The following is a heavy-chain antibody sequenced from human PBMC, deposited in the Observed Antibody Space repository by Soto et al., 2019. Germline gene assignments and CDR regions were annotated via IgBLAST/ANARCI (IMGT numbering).Heavy chain of an antibody. CDR2: ISGTGDTI. V-gene: IGHV3-11*01. Sequence: PGRSLRLSCAASGFPFSDFYMSWIRQAPGKGLEWLAHISGTGDTIYHAESVKGRFTISRDNAKNLLFLQMDGLIADDAAVYYCARDPSEKYGSSRHYFDLWGQGALVTVSS. J-gene: IGHJ4*02. CDR3: ARDPSEKYGSSRHYFDL. CDR1: GFPFSDFY. D-gene: IGHD2-15*01.